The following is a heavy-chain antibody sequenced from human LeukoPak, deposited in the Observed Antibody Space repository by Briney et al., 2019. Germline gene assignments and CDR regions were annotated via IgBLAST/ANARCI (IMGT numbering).Heavy chain of an antibody. CDR2: ISSDGSNK. D-gene: IGHD3-10*01. J-gene: IGHJ6*02. Sequence: GGSLRLSCTVSGFSFREHWMSWVRQAPGKGLEWVAVISSDGSNKYYADSVKDLSRIYRDNSKKSLYLQMNRLRAEDTAAYYCERDGSGNIVYNGMDVWGQGTTVTVSS. CDR3: ERDGSGNIVYNGMDV. CDR1: GFSFREHW. V-gene: IGHV3-30-3*01.